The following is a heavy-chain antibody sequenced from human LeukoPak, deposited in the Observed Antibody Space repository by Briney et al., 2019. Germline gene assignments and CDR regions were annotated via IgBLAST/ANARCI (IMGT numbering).Heavy chain of an antibody. CDR1: GGFFSGYY. CDR3: ARGDSGSPDY. Sequence: PSETLSLTCAVYGGFFSGYYWSWIRQPPGKGLEWIGEINHSGSTNYNPSLKSRVTISVDTSKNQFSLKLSSVTAADTAVYYCARGDSGSPDYWGQGTLVTVSS. D-gene: IGHD3-10*01. CDR2: INHSGST. J-gene: IGHJ4*02. V-gene: IGHV4-34*01.